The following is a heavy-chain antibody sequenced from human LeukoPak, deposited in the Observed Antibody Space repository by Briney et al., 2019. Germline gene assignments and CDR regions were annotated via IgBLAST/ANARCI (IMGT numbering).Heavy chain of an antibody. Sequence: GGSLRLSCAASGFTFSSYGMHWVRQAPGKGLEWVAVISYDGSNKYYADSVKGRFTISRDNSKNTLYLQMNSLRAEDTAVYYCAKTPTYYYMDVWGKGTTVTVSS. CDR3: AKTPTYYYMDV. V-gene: IGHV3-30*18. CDR2: ISYDGSNK. CDR1: GFTFSSYG. J-gene: IGHJ6*03.